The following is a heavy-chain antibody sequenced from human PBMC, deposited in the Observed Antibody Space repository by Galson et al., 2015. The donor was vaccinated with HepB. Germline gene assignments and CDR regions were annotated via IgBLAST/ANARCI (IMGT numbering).Heavy chain of an antibody. J-gene: IGHJ6*02. CDR3: ARDLYSSYFYYYYYYGMDV. D-gene: IGHD6-6*01. CDR2: IWYDGSNK. Sequence: SLRLSCAASGFTFSSYGMHWVRQAPGKGLEWVAVIWYDGSNKYYADSVKGRFTISRDNSKNTLYLQMNSLRAEDTAVYYCARDLYSSYFYYYYYYGMDVWGQGTTVTVSS. V-gene: IGHV3-33*01. CDR1: GFTFSSYG.